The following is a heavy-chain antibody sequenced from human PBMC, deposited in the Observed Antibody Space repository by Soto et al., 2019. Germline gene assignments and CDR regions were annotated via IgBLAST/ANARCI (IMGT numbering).Heavy chain of an antibody. V-gene: IGHV1-18*01. J-gene: IGHJ4*02. CDR3: ARKESRRPHDY. CDR2: ISAYNGNT. CDR1: GYTFTTYG. Sequence: EASVKVSCKASGYTFTTYGISWVRQAPGQGLEWLGWISAYNGNTNYAQKLQGRVTMTTDTSTSTAHMELRSLTSDDTALFYCARKESRRPHDYRGQGTMVTVYS.